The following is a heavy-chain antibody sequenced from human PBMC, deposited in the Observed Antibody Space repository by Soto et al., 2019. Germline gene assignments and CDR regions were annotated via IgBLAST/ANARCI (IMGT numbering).Heavy chain of an antibody. V-gene: IGHV4-59*01. CDR3: ARGYCSSTSCSPLGYGMDV. J-gene: IGHJ6*02. CDR2: IYYSGST. D-gene: IGHD2-2*01. Sequence: NPSETLSLTCTVSGGSISSYYWSWIRQPPGKGLEWIGYIYYSGSTNYNPSLKSRVTISVDTSKNQFSLKLSSVTAADTAVYYCARGYCSSTSCSPLGYGMDVWGQGTTVTVSS. CDR1: GGSISSYY.